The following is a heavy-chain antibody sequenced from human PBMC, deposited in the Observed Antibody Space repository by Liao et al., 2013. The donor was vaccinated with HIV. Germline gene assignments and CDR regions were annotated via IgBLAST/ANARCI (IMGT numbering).Heavy chain of an antibody. CDR1: GGSFSGYY. CDR2: SIIVEAP. Sequence: QVQLQQWGAGLLKPSETLSLTCAVYGGSFSGYYWSWIRQPPGKGWSGLGKSIIVEAPTTTRPSRRRVTISVDTSKNQFSLKLRSVTAADTAVYYCASSLGFLDYWGQGTLVTVSS. CDR3: ASSLGFLDY. D-gene: IGHD7-27*01. J-gene: IGHJ4*02. V-gene: IGHV4-34*01.